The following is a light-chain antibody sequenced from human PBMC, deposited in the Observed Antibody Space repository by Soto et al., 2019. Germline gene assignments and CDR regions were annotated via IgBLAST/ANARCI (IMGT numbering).Light chain of an antibody. CDR1: SSNIGAGYD. V-gene: IGLV1-40*01. J-gene: IGLJ2*01. Sequence: QSVLTQPPSVSGAPGQRVTISCTGSSSNIGAGYDVHWYQQLPGTAPKILIYGNSNRPSGVPDRFSGSKSGTSASLAITGLQAEDEADYYCQSYDSSLSGSGVFGGGTQLTV. CDR2: GNS. CDR3: QSYDSSLSGSGV.